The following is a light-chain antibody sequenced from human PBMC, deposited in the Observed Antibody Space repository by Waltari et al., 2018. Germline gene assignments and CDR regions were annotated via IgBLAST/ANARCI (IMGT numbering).Light chain of an antibody. CDR2: GVS. V-gene: IGLV2-14*03. Sequence: QSALTQPASVSGSPGQSITISCTGTDSDIAPYNYVSWYQQHPGRAPQLIIYGVSDRPSGVSNRFSGSKSGHTASLTISGLQAEDEADYYCSSFTRSRTWLFGGGTKVTVL. CDR3: SSFTRSRTWL. J-gene: IGLJ3*02. CDR1: DSDIAPYNY.